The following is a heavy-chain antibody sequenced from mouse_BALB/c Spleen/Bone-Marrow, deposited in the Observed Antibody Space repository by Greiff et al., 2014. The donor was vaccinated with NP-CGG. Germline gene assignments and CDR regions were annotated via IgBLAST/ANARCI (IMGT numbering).Heavy chain of an antibody. V-gene: IGHV1-67*01. CDR2: ISTYSGNT. J-gene: IGHJ4*01. D-gene: IGHD1-1*01. CDR1: GYTFTDYA. Sequence: VQLQQSGPELVRPGVSVKISCKGSGYTFTDYAMHWVKQGHAKSLEWIGVISTYSGNTNYNQKFKGKATMTVDKSSSTAYMELARLTSEDSAIYYCARSYYGNYYALDYWGQGTSVTVSA. CDR3: ARSYYGNYYALDY.